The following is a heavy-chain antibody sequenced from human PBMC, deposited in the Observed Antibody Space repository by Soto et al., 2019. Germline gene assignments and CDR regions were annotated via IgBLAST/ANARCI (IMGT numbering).Heavy chain of an antibody. CDR1: GFTVSTCA. D-gene: IGHD3-9*01. CDR2: ISGSGGDT. CDR3: AKAGSDILTGSDY. Sequence: GGSLRLSCAASGFTVSTCAMTWVRQAPGKGLEWVSVISGSGGDTYYADSVRGRFTISRDNSKNTLYLQMNSLRAEDTAVYYCAKAGSDILTGSDYWGQGTLVTVSS. V-gene: IGHV3-23*01. J-gene: IGHJ4*02.